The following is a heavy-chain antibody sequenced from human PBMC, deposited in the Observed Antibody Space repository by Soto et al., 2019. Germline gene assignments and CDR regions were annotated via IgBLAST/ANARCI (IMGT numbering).Heavy chain of an antibody. Sequence: NPSETLSLTCTVSGGSISSYYWSWIRQPPGKGLEWIGYIYYSGSTNYNPSLKSRVTISVDTSKNQFSLKLSSVTAADTAVYYCARGAAAGIYPAYFDYWGQGTLVTVSS. J-gene: IGHJ4*02. CDR3: ARGAAAGIYPAYFDY. V-gene: IGHV4-59*01. CDR1: GGSISSYY. D-gene: IGHD6-13*01. CDR2: IYYSGST.